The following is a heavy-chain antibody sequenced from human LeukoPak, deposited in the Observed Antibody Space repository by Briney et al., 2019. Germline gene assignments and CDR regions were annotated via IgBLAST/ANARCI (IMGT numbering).Heavy chain of an antibody. V-gene: IGHV3-21*04. J-gene: IGHJ4*02. CDR2: VSPSGSST. CDR1: GFTFSDFT. D-gene: IGHD2-8*02. CDR3: AKDADTGGRTTFDY. Sequence: GSLRLSCAASGFTFSDFTMNWVRQAPGKGLEWVSSVSPSGSSTWNADSVKGRFTISRDNARNSVSLQMNSLRGEDTAVYYCAKDADTGGRTTFDYWGQGTLVTVSS.